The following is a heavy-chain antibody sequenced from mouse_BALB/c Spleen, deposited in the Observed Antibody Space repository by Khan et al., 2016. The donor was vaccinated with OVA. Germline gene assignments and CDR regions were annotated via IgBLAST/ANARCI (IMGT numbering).Heavy chain of an antibody. V-gene: IGHV7-3*02. CDR2: IRNKDNGYTI. Sequence: EVELVESGGGLVQTGGSLRLSCATSGFTFTDYYMSWVRQPPEKALEWLGFIRNKDNGYTIEYSASVKGRFTISRDNSQSILYLQMNTLRAEDSATYYCARDRWLLRAMDYWGQGTSVTVSS. D-gene: IGHD2-3*01. J-gene: IGHJ4*01. CDR1: GFTFTDYY. CDR3: ARDRWLLRAMDY.